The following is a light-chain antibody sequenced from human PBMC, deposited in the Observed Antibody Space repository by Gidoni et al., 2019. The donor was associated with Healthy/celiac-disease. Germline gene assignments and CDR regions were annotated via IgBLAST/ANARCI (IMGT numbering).Light chain of an antibody. V-gene: IGKV2-28*01. CDR2: LGS. J-gene: IGKJ3*01. Sequence: DIVVTQSPLSLPVTLGEPDSISCRSSQSLLHSNGYNYLDWYLQKPGQSPQILIYLGSNRASGVPDRFSGSGSGTEFTLKISRVEAEDVGVYYCMQALKTPPAFGPGTKVDIK. CDR3: MQALKTPPA. CDR1: QSLLHSNGYNY.